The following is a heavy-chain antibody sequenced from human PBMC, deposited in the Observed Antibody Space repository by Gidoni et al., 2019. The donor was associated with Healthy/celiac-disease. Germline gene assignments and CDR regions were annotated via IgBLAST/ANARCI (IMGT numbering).Heavy chain of an antibody. D-gene: IGHD4-17*01. CDR3: ARDISDYGDSRGFDY. CDR2: ISSSVSTI. J-gene: IGHJ4*02. V-gene: IGHV3-48*03. Sequence: EVELVEPGGGLVQPGGSRRLSFEASGSTSRTYELNWVRQAPCTGLEWFSSISSSVSTIYYADSVKGRFTISRDNAKNSLYLQMNSLRAEDTAVYYCARDISDYGDSRGFDYWGQGTLVTVSS. CDR1: GSTSRTYE.